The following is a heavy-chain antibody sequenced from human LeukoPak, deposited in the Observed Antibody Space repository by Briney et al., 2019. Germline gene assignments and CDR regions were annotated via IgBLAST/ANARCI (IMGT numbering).Heavy chain of an antibody. J-gene: IGHJ5*02. D-gene: IGHD3-22*01. CDR2: INAGNGNT. Sequence: ASVKVSCKASGYTFTNYAMYWVRQAPEQRLEWTGWINAGNGNTKYSQKFQGRVTITSDTSANTVYMELSSLRSEDTAVYYCARGDFYYDSSDPWGQGTLVTVSS. CDR1: GYTFTNYA. CDR3: ARGDFYYDSSDP. V-gene: IGHV1-3*01.